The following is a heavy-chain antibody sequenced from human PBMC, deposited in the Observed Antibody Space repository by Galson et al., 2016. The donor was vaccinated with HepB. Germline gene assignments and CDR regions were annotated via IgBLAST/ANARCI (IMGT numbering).Heavy chain of an antibody. CDR2: IYWDDDK. V-gene: IGHV2-5*02. CDR3: AHRESHDYWATHCRNDAFDI. D-gene: IGHD3-3*01. Sequence: PALVKPTQTLTLACNFSGFSLTSSGAGVGWIRQAPGKALEWLAVIYWDDDKRYNPSLRNRLTVVKDTSENLVVLTMTNMDPLDTATYYCAHRESHDYWATHCRNDAFDIWGRGTMVTVSS. J-gene: IGHJ3*02. CDR1: GFSLTSSGAG.